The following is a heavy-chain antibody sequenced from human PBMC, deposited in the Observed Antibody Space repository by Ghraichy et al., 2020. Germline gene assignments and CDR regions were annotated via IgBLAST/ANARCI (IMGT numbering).Heavy chain of an antibody. D-gene: IGHD2-8*02. Sequence: SQTLSLTCAVYGGSFSGYYWSWIRQPPGKGLEWIGEINHSGSTNYNPSLKSRVTISVDTSKNQFSLKLSSVTAADTAVYYCARRIGYCTGGVCYISAFDIWGQGTMVTVSS. CDR2: INHSGST. J-gene: IGHJ3*02. V-gene: IGHV4-34*01. CDR3: ARRIGYCTGGVCYISAFDI. CDR1: GGSFSGYY.